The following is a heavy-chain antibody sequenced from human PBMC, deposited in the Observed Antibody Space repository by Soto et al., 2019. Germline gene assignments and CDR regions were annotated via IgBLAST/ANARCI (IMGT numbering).Heavy chain of an antibody. V-gene: IGHV3-21*01. D-gene: IGHD1-1*01. CDR3: ARELETEPAPAFDI. CDR1: GFTFSSYS. J-gene: IGHJ3*02. CDR2: ISSSSSYI. Sequence: PGGSLRLSCAASGFTFSSYSMNWVRQAPGKGLEWVSSISSSSSYIYYADSVKGRFTISRDNAKNSLYLQMNSLRAEDTAVYYCARELETEPAPAFDIWGQGTMVTVSS.